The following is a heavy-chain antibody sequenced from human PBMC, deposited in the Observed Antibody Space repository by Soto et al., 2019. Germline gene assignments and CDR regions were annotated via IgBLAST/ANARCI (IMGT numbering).Heavy chain of an antibody. J-gene: IGHJ5*02. D-gene: IGHD6-13*01. V-gene: IGHV4-59*01. Sequence: SETLSLTCTVSGGSISSYYWSWIRQPPGKGLEWIGYIYYSGSTNYNPSLKSRVTISVDTSKNQFSLKLSSVTAADTAVYYCARASGQQLVQRGGTGWFDPWGQGSLVTVSS. CDR3: ARASGQQLVQRGGTGWFDP. CDR2: IYYSGST. CDR1: GGSISSYY.